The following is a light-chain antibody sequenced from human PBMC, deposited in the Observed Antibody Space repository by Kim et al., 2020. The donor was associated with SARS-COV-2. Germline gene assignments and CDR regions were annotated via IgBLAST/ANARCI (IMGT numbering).Light chain of an antibody. J-gene: IGKJ2*01. CDR3: RQYYSTPYN. Sequence: RASINCKSSQSVVYSSKNKNYLAWYQKKSGQLPKMLIYGASSRESALPDRFGGSGAGPDFTLTMNSLRAEDVAINYCRQYYSTPYNFGQGTRLEI. CDR1: QSVVYSSKNKNY. V-gene: IGKV4-1*01. CDR2: GAS.